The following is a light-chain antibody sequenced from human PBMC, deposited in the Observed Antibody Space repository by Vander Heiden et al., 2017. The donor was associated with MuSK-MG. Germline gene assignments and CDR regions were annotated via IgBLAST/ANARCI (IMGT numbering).Light chain of an antibody. CDR1: SSDVGGYNY. CDR3: CSCAGSYTPLV. Sequence: QSALTQPASASGSPGQSITISCTGPSSDVGGYNYVSWYQQHPGKAPKLMIYEVSNRPSGVSDRFSGSKSGNTASLTISGLQAEDEADYYCCSCAGSYTPLVFGAGTKVTVL. CDR2: EVS. J-gene: IGLJ1*01. V-gene: IGLV2-14*01.